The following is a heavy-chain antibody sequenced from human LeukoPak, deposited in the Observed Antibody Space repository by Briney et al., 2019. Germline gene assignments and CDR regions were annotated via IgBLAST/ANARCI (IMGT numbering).Heavy chain of an antibody. J-gene: IGHJ4*02. V-gene: IGHV1-2*02. Sequence: ASVKVSCKASGYTFTAYYMHWVRQAPGQGLEWMGWINPNSGGTNYAQKFKGRVTMARDTSISTVYLDLSSLGSDDTAVYYCARDGEYGTGSYYRGCLDYWGQGTLVTVSS. CDR3: ARDGEYGTGSYYRGCLDY. CDR2: INPNSGGT. CDR1: GYTFTAYY. D-gene: IGHD3-10*01.